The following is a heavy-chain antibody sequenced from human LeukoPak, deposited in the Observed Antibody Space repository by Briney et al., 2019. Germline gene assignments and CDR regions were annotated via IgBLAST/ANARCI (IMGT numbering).Heavy chain of an antibody. CDR3: ARELLWFREVWFLGVHGANWFDP. Sequence: SETLSLTCAVYGGSFSGYYWSWIRQPPGKGLEWIGEINHSGSTNYNPSLKSRVTISVDTSKNQFSLKLSSVTAADTAVYYCARELLWFREVWFLGVHGANWFDPWGQGTLVTVSS. D-gene: IGHD3-10*01. J-gene: IGHJ5*02. CDR1: GGSFSGYY. CDR2: INHSGST. V-gene: IGHV4-34*01.